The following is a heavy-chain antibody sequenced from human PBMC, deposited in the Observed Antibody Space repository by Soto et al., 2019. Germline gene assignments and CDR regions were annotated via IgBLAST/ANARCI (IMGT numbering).Heavy chain of an antibody. CDR1: GGTFSSYA. CDR2: IIPIVGTA. J-gene: IGHJ4*02. V-gene: IGHV1-69*01. CDR3: ARGHSFFRYFDWLGKGGWAPGDY. Sequence: QVQLVQSGAEVKKPGSSVKVSCKASGGTFSSYAISWVRQAPGQGLEWMGGIIPIVGTANYAQKFQGRVTITADESPSAAYMGLSSLRSEDTAVYSCARGHSFFRYFDWLGKGGWAPGDYWGQGTLVTVSS. D-gene: IGHD3-9*01.